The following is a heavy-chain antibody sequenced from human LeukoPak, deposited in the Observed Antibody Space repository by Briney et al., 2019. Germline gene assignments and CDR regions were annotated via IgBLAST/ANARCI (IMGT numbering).Heavy chain of an antibody. CDR1: GGSISSGTYY. CDR2: IYYRGNT. D-gene: IGHD4/OR15-4a*01. J-gene: IGHJ5*02. Sequence: SETLSLTCTVSGGSISSGTYYWGWIRQPPGKGLEWVGSIYYRGNTYYNPSLKSRVTISIDTSKNQFSLRLSSVTAADTAVYYCARTMVTHTFDPWGQGTLVTVSS. V-gene: IGHV4-39*07. CDR3: ARTMVTHTFDP.